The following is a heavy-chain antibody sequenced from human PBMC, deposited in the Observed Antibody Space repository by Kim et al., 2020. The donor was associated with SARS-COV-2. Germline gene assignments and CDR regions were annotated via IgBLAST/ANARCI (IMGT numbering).Heavy chain of an antibody. J-gene: IGHJ6*02. Sequence: YTPSLKSRVTISVDTSKNQFSLKLSSVTAADTAVYYWASVTTGYYYGMDVWGQGTTVTVSS. V-gene: IGHV4-34*01. CDR3: ASVTTGYYYGMDV. D-gene: IGHD4-17*01.